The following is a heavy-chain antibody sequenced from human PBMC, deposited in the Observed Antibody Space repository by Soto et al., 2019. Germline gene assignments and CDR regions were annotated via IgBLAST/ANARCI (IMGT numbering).Heavy chain of an antibody. CDR3: ARDGDQRYFDWLPSSYYYGMDV. CDR1: GGSISSGGYY. J-gene: IGHJ6*02. V-gene: IGHV4-31*03. D-gene: IGHD3-9*01. CDR2: IYYSGST. Sequence: QVQLQESGPGLVKPSQTLSLTCTVSGGSISSGGYYWSWIRQHPGKGLEWSGYIYYSGSTYYNPSLKSRVTISVDTSKNQFSLKLSSVTAADTAVYYCARDGDQRYFDWLPSSYYYGMDVWGQGTTVTVSS.